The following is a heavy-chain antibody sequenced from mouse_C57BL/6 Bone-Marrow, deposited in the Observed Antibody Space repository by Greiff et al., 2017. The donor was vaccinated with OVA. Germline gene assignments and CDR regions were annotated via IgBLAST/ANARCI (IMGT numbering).Heavy chain of an antibody. J-gene: IGHJ3*01. CDR1: GYAFTNYL. Sequence: VKLQESGAELVRPGTSVKVSCKASGYAFTNYLIEWVKQRPGQGLEWIGVINPGSGGTNYNEKFKGKATLTADKSSSTAYMQRSSLTSEDSAVYFCARFRSSGYVAWFAYWGQGTLVTVSA. V-gene: IGHV1-54*01. CDR2: INPGSGGT. D-gene: IGHD3-2*02. CDR3: ARFRSSGYVAWFAY.